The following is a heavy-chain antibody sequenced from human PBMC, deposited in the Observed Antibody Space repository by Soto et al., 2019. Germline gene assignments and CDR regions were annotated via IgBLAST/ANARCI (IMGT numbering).Heavy chain of an antibody. D-gene: IGHD3-22*01. CDR3: TRREYYYDSSGYPMSHGMDV. V-gene: IGHV3-73*01. CDR2: IRSKANSYAT. J-gene: IGHJ6*02. CDR1: GFTFSGSA. Sequence: GGSLRLSCAASGFTFSGSAMHWVRQSSGKGLEWVGRIRSKANSYATAYAASVKGRFTISRDDSKNTAYLQMNSLKTEDTAVYYCTRREYYYDSSGYPMSHGMDVWGQGTTVTVSS.